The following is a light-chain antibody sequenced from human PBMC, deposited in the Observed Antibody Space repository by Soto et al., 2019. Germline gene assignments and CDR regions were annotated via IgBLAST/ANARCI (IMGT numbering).Light chain of an antibody. CDR1: QGINSW. J-gene: IGKJ2*01. CDR3: QHTNSFPYT. CDR2: AAS. Sequence: DIQMTQPPSSVTASVGDRVTITCRASQGINSWLAWYQQKPGKAPKLLIYAASSLQRGVPSRFSGSGSGTDFSLTISSLQPEDFATYYCQHTNSFPYTFGQGTKLEIK. V-gene: IGKV1-12*01.